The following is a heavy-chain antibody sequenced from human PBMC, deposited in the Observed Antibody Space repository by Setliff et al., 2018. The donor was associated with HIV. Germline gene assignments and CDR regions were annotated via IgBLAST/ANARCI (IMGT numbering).Heavy chain of an antibody. Sequence: ASVKVSCKASGYTFSDYGITWVRQAPGQGLEWMGWISIYTGNAYYAHKLQGRVTMTTDTSTDTAYLELRSLRSDDTAVYYCSRLVRYCTTTSCQRLSGGEYWGQGTLVTVSS. V-gene: IGHV1-18*01. CDR2: ISIYTGNA. J-gene: IGHJ4*02. CDR1: GYTFSDYG. D-gene: IGHD2-2*01. CDR3: SRLVRYCTTTSCQRLSGGEY.